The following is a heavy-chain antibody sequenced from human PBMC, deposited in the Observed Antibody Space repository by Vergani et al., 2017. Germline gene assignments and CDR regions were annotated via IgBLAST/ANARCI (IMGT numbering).Heavy chain of an antibody. CDR1: GFTFIMHA. CDR2: LSASDRRT. J-gene: IGHJ4*02. Sequence: EVQLLESGGALVQPGGSLRLSCAAFGFTFIMHAMSWVRQAPGKGLEWVSTLSASDRRTHYADSVKGRFTISRDNAKDSLYLQMNSLRAEDTAVYYCARGAQPGYWGQGTLVTVSS. CDR3: ARGAQPGY. V-gene: IGHV3-23*01.